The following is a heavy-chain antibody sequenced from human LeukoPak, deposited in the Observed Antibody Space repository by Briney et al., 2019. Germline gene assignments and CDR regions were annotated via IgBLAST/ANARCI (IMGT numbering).Heavy chain of an antibody. Sequence: GGSLRLSCAASGFTFSTYDMHWVRQVTGKGLEWVSAIGTVDDTYYLGSVKGRFTISRENAKNVLYLQMSSLRVEDTAVYYCAREIRETVFTRHHYYGIDVWGQGTTVTVPS. CDR1: GFTFSTYD. D-gene: IGHD1-1*01. CDR3: AREIRETVFTRHHYYGIDV. CDR2: IGTVDDT. J-gene: IGHJ6*02. V-gene: IGHV3-13*01.